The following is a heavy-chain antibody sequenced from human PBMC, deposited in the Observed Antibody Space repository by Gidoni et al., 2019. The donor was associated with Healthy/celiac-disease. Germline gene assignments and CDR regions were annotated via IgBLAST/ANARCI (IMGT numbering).Heavy chain of an antibody. J-gene: IGHJ5*02. D-gene: IGHD3-10*01. Sequence: EVQLVESGGGLVQPGGSLRLSCAASGFTFSSYSMNWVRQAPGKGLEWVSYISSSSSTIYYADSVKGRFTISRDNAKNSLYLQMNSLRDEDTAVYYCARDSARHPGGDHKNWFDPWGQGTLVTVSS. CDR2: ISSSSSTI. V-gene: IGHV3-48*02. CDR3: ARDSARHPGGDHKNWFDP. CDR1: GFTFSSYS.